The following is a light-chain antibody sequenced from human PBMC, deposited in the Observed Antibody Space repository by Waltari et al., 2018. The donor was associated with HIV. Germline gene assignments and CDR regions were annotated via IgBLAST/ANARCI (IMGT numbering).Light chain of an antibody. J-gene: IGKJ5*01. CDR3: MQGLQSPT. CDR2: LGS. Sequence: DIVMTQSPLSLPVTPGETASISCRSSLSLLLRSGHHYLDWYLQKPGQSPQVLIYLGSNRASGVPARISGSGSGTDFTLIISRVEAEDVGVYYCMQGLQSPTFGQGTRLEIK. CDR1: LSLLLRSGHHY. V-gene: IGKV2-28*01.